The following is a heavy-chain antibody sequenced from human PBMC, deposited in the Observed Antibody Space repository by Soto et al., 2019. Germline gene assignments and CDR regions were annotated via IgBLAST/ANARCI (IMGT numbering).Heavy chain of an antibody. V-gene: IGHV1-8*01. Sequence: ASVKVSCKASGYTFTSYDINWVRQATGQGLEWMGWMNPNSGNTGYAQKFQGRVTMTRNTSISTAYMELSSLRSEDTAVYYCARGPEDIAARLYYYYYMDVWGKGTTVTVS. CDR3: ARGPEDIAARLYYYYYMDV. D-gene: IGHD6-6*01. J-gene: IGHJ6*03. CDR1: GYTFTSYD. CDR2: MNPNSGNT.